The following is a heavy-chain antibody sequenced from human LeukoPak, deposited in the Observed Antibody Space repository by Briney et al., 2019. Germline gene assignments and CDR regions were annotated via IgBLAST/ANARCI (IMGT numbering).Heavy chain of an antibody. CDR1: GGTFSSYA. CDR2: LIPIFGTA. Sequence: SVKVSCKASGGTFSSYAISWVRQAPGQGLEWMGGLIPIFGTANYAQKFQGRVTITADESTSTAYMELSSLRSEDTAVYYCARDVYDFWSGRGGAFDIWGQGTMVTVSS. V-gene: IGHV1-69*13. D-gene: IGHD3-3*01. CDR3: ARDVYDFWSGRGGAFDI. J-gene: IGHJ3*02.